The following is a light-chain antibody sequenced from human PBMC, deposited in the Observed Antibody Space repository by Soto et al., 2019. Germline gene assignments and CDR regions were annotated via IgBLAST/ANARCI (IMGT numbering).Light chain of an antibody. CDR3: QQYNNWPPWT. V-gene: IGKV3-15*01. CDR2: GAS. CDR1: QSISNK. Sequence: EIVMTQSPATLSVSPGERATLSCRASQSISNKLAWYQQKPGQAPRLLIYGASTRATDIPARFSGSGSGTEFTLTISSLQSEDFAVYYCQQYNNWPPWTFGQGT. J-gene: IGKJ1*01.